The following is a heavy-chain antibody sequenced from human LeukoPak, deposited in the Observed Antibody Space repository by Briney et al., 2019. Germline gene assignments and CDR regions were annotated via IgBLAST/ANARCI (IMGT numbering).Heavy chain of an antibody. J-gene: IGHJ1*01. D-gene: IGHD6-19*01. CDR3: ARGPGSGWEGYFQH. CDR2: IYSGGST. CDR1: GLTVSSNY. V-gene: IGHV3-53*01. Sequence: PGGSLRLSCAASGLTVSSNYMSWVRQAPGKGLEWVSVIYSGGSTYYADSVKGRFTISRDNSKNTLYLQMNSLRAEDTAVYYCARGPGSGWEGYFQHWGQGTLVTVSS.